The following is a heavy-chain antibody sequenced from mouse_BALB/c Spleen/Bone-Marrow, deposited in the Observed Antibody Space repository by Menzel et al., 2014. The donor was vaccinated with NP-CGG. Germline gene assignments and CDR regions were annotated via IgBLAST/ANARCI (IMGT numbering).Heavy chain of an antibody. CDR3: ARKYGDY. V-gene: IGHV1-80*01. J-gene: IGHJ2*01. Sequence: VQLQQSGAELVRPGSSVKISCKASGYPFSSYWMSWVKQRSGQGLEWIGQIYPGDGETNYNGKFKGNATLTADKSSSTAYMQLISLTSEDSAVYFCARKYGDYWGQGTTLTVSS. CDR2: IYPGDGET. CDR1: GYPFSSYW. D-gene: IGHD2-10*02.